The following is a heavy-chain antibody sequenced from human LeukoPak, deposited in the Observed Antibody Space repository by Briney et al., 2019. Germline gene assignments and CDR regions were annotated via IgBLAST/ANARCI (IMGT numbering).Heavy chain of an antibody. V-gene: IGHV1-18*01. CDR3: ARVVLYYGSGGRYYFDY. CDR2: ISAYNGNT. J-gene: IGHJ4*02. D-gene: IGHD3-10*01. Sequence: GASVKVSCKASGYTFTSYGISWVRQAPGQGLEWMGWISAYNGNTNYAQKLQGRVTMTTDTSTSTAYMELRSLRSDDTAVYYCARVVLYYGSGGRYYFDYWGQGTLVTVSS. CDR1: GYTFTSYG.